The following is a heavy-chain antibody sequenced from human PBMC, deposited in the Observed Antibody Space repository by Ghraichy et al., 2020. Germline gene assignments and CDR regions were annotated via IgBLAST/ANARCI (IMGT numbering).Heavy chain of an antibody. Sequence: GGSLRLSCAASGFTVSSNYMSWVRQAPGKGLEWVSVIYSGGSTYYADSVKGRFTISRHNSKNTLYLQMNSLRAEDTAVYYCASRHWGVRWAFDIWGQGTMVTVSS. CDR1: GFTVSSNY. V-gene: IGHV3-53*04. CDR3: ASRHWGVRWAFDI. CDR2: IYSGGST. J-gene: IGHJ3*02. D-gene: IGHD4-23*01.